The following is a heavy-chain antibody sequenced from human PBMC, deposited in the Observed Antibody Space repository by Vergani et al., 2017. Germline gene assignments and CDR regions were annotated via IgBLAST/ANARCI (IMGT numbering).Heavy chain of an antibody. Sequence: EVQLVQSGAEVKKPGESLKISCKGSGYSFTSYWIGWVRQMPGKGLEWMGIIYPGDSDTRYSPSFQGQVTISADKSISTAYLPWSSLKASDTAVYYCARETYYDFWSGLYDSFDIWGQGTMVTVSS. J-gene: IGHJ3*02. CDR3: ARETYYDFWSGLYDSFDI. CDR1: GYSFTSYW. CDR2: IYPGDSDT. D-gene: IGHD3-3*01. V-gene: IGHV5-51*01.